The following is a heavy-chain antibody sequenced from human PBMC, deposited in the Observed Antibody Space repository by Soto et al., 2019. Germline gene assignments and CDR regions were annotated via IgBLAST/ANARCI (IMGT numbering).Heavy chain of an antibody. CDR1: GYPVTAYY. Sequence: QLHLVQSGAVVKKPGASVTVSCSASGYPVTAYYMHWVRQAPGRGLEWMGGINPATGAAKYTQTFQGMVTMTRDTSTSTVFMELSGLTSEDPAVFYFARGGGVGVAGSAAFDMWGQGTLVTVSS. J-gene: IGHJ3*02. CDR3: ARGGGVGVAGSAAFDM. D-gene: IGHD3-3*01. V-gene: IGHV1-2*02. CDR2: INPATGAA.